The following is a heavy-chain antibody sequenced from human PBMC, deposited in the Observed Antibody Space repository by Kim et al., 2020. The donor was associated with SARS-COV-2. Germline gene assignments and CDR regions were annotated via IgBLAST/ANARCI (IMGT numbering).Heavy chain of an antibody. CDR1: GFTFSTHG. CDR2: IWYDGSNE. CDR3: AKGVAAAGYYGLDV. V-gene: IGHV3-30*02. D-gene: IGHD6-13*01. Sequence: GSLRLSCVSSGFTFSTHGMYWVRQGPAKGLEWVAYIWYDGSNEDYGDSVRGRFTISRDNSKRTVYLEMNSLRVDDTAVYYCAKGVAAAGYYGLDVWGQGTAVIVSS. J-gene: IGHJ6*02.